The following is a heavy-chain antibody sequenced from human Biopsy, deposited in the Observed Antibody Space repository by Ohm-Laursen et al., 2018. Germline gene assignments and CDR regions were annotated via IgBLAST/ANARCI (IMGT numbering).Heavy chain of an antibody. Sequence: GTLSLTCTVSGGSISSGSNYWAWLRQPPGKGLEWIGSVYHSGTTYYSPSLKSRVTISVDTSKNQLSLKVTSVTAADTAAYYCARHDGNGPFALDSWGQGTLVTVSS. D-gene: IGHD5-24*01. CDR2: VYHSGTT. J-gene: IGHJ4*02. V-gene: IGHV4-39*01. CDR1: GGSISSGSNY. CDR3: ARHDGNGPFALDS.